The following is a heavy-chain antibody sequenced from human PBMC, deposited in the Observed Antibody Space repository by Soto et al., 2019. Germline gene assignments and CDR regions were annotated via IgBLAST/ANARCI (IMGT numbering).Heavy chain of an antibody. J-gene: IGHJ5*02. V-gene: IGHV4-4*02. CDR2: IYHSGST. D-gene: IGHD3-3*01. Sequence: SETLSLTCAVSSGSISSGNWWSWVRQPPGKGLEWIGEIYHSGSTNYNPSLKSRLTISVDTSKNQFSLKLTSVTAADTAVYYCATYVNNFDSWFDPWGQGTLVTVSS. CDR3: ATYVNNFDSWFDP. CDR1: SGSISSGNW.